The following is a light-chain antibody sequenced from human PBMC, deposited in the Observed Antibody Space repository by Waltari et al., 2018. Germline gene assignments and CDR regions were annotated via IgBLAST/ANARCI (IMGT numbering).Light chain of an antibody. V-gene: IGKV3-20*01. J-gene: IGKJ1*01. Sequence: IVLTQSPGTLSLSPGARATVTCRASQSVSRALPWYQQKPGQAPRLLIYGASTRATGIPDRFSGSGSGTDFSLTISRLEPDDFAIYYCQHYLRLPVTFGQGTTVEI. CDR3: QHYLRLPVT. CDR2: GAS. CDR1: QSVSRA.